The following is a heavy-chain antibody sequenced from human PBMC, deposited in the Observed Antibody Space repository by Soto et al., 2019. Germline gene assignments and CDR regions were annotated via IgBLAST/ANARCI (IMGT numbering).Heavy chain of an antibody. CDR2: IIPIIGII. Sequence: QVQLVQSGAEVKKPGSSVKVSCKASGGTFSTYTITWVRQAPGQGLEWMGRIIPIIGIINYAQKFQGRVTISADKFTGKAYMELTGLRSDDTAVYYCAGDPDSHYNDSHASSYPWGQGTLVTVYS. J-gene: IGHJ5*02. CDR1: GGTFSTYT. CDR3: AGDPDSHYNDSHASSYP. D-gene: IGHD4-4*01. V-gene: IGHV1-69*08.